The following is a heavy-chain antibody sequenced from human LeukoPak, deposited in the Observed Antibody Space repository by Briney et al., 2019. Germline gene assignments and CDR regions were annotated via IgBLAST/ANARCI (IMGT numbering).Heavy chain of an antibody. J-gene: IGHJ4*02. CDR2: IYHIGST. Sequence: SETLSLTCGVSGYSISRGYYWAWIRQPPGKGLEWIGTIYHIGSTYYNPSLESRVTISVDTSKNEFSLNLNSVTAADTAVYYCARAGWIITSGIDYWGQRALVTVSS. CDR1: GYSISRGYY. D-gene: IGHD1-20*01. CDR3: ARAGWIITSGIDY. V-gene: IGHV4-38-2*01.